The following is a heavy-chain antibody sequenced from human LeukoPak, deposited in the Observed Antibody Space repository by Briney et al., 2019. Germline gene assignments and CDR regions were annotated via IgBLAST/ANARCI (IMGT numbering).Heavy chain of an antibody. J-gene: IGHJ6*03. Sequence: SVKVSCKASGGTFSSYAISWVRQAPGQGLEWMGGIIPIFGTANYAQKFQGRVTITRNTSISTAYMELSSLRSEDTAVYYCARERAGYCSGGSCYREIYYYYYYMDVWGKGTTVTISS. V-gene: IGHV1-69*05. D-gene: IGHD2-15*01. CDR1: GGTFSSYA. CDR2: IIPIFGTA. CDR3: ARERAGYCSGGSCYREIYYYYYYMDV.